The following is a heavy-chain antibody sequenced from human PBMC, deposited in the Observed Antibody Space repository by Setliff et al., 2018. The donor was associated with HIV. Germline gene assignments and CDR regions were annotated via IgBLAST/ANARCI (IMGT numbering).Heavy chain of an antibody. Sequence: GESLTISCAASGFAFDKFTMHWVRQRPGKGLEWVSLCGRRGVTTFYAKSVEGRFTISRDNRKKSLYLQINALKTEDTALYYCVKEHNTGWPNLDSWGQGTRVTVSS. CDR1: GFAFDKFT. CDR2: CGRRGVTT. D-gene: IGHD6-19*01. V-gene: IGHV3-43*01. CDR3: VKEHNTGWPNLDS. J-gene: IGHJ4*02.